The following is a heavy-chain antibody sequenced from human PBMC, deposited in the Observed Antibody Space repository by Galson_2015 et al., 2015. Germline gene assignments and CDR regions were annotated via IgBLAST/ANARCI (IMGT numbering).Heavy chain of an antibody. CDR1: GFTFSSYS. CDR2: ISSSSSYI. D-gene: IGHD5/OR15-5a*01. J-gene: IGHJ4*02. Sequence: SLRHSCAASGFTFSSYSMNWVRQAPGTGLEWVSSISSSSSYIYYADSVKGRFTISRDNAKNSLYLQMNSLRAEDTAVYYCARYVYLWYLDYWGQGTLVTVSS. CDR3: ARYVYLWYLDY. V-gene: IGHV3-21*01.